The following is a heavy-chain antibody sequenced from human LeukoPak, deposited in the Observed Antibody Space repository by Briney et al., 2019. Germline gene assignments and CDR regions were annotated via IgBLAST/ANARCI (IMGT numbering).Heavy chain of an antibody. V-gene: IGHV4-4*07. CDR2: IYTSGNS. J-gene: IGHJ3*02. CDR1: GGSINNYY. CDR3: ARENSRAFDM. Sequence: SETLSLTCTVSGGSINNYYWSRIRQPAGKGLEWIGRIYTSGNSNYNPSLKSRATMSVDTSKNQFSLKLSSVSAADTAVYYCARENSRAFDMWGQGTMVTVSS.